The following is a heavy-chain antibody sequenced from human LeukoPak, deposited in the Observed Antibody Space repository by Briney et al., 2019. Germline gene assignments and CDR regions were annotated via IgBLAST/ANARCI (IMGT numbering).Heavy chain of an antibody. CDR1: GYTFTSYG. J-gene: IGHJ5*02. V-gene: IGHV1-18*01. D-gene: IGHD1-26*01. CDR2: ISAYNGNT. CDR3: ARDPDEWELLYWFDP. Sequence: ASVKVSCKASGYTFTSYGISWVRQAPGQGLEWMGWISAYNGNTNYAQKLQGRVTMTTDTSISTAYMELSRLRSDDTAVYYCARDPDEWELLYWFDPWGQGTLVTVSS.